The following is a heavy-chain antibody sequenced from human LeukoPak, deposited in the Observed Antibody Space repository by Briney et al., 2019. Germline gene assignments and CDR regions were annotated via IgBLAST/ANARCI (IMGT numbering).Heavy chain of an antibody. V-gene: IGHV3-30*03. CDR3: ATVVTAAYQFDY. J-gene: IGHJ4*02. CDR1: GFTFSSYG. D-gene: IGHD2-21*02. Sequence: GGSLRVSCAASGFTFSSYGMHWVRQAPGKGLEWVAVISYDGSNKYYADSVKGRFTISRDNSKNTLYLQMNSLRAEDTAVYYCATVVTAAYQFDYWGQGTLVTVSS. CDR2: ISYDGSNK.